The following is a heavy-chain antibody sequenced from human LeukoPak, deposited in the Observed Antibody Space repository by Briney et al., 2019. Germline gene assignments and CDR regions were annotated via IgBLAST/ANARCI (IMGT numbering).Heavy chain of an antibody. CDR2: IYYSGST. J-gene: IGHJ3*02. CDR1: GGSISSYY. Sequence: SETLSLTCTVSGGSISSYYWSWLRQPPGKGLEWIGYIYYSGSTNYNPSLKSRVTISVDTSKNQFSLKLSSVTAADTAVYYCAGSSSWYFGAFDIWGQGTMVTVSS. D-gene: IGHD6-13*01. V-gene: IGHV4-59*08. CDR3: AGSSSWYFGAFDI.